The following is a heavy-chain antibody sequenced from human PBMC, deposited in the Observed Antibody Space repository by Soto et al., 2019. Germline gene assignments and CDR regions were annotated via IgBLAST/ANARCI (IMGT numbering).Heavy chain of an antibody. CDR1: GYTFTNSG. D-gene: IGHD5-18*01. CDR3: AREPERYSYGTYYYYYGMDV. V-gene: IGHV1-18*01. J-gene: IGHJ6*02. Sequence: GASVKVSCKASGYTFTNSGISWVRQAPGQGLEWMGWISTDNGNTNYAQHLQGRVSMTTDTSTSTAYMDLRSLRSDDTAVYYCAREPERYSYGTYYYYYGMDVWGQGTTVTVSS. CDR2: ISTDNGNT.